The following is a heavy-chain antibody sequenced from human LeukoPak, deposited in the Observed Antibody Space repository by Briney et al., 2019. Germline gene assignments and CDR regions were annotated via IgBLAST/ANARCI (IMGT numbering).Heavy chain of an antibody. V-gene: IGHV4-59*01. CDR2: IYKSGNT. Sequence: SETLSLTCTVSGGSISTYYWSWIRQPPGKGLEWIGYIYKSGNTNCNPSLKSRVTISVDTSKNQFSPKLSSVTAADTAVYFCARVGSGSFDYWGQGTLVTVSS. D-gene: IGHD6-19*01. J-gene: IGHJ4*02. CDR3: ARVGSGSFDY. CDR1: GGSISTYY.